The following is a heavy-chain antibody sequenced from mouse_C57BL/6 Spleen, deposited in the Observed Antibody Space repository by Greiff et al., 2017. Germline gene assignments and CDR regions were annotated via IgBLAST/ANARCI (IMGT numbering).Heavy chain of an antibody. CDR1: GFTFSDYY. J-gene: IGHJ4*01. V-gene: IGHV5-16*01. Sequence: EVQVVESEGGLVQPGSSMKLSCTASGFTFSDYYMAWVRQVPEKGLEWVANINYDGSSTYYLDSLKSRFIISRDNAKNILYLQMSSLKSEDTATYYCARELGYYYAMDYWGQGTSVTVSS. D-gene: IGHD4-1*01. CDR3: ARELGYYYAMDY. CDR2: INYDGSST.